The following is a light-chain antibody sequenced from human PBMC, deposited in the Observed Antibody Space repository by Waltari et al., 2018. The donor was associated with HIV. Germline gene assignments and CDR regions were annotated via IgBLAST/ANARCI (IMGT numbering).Light chain of an antibody. V-gene: IGLV3-21*02. CDR2: DYT. CDR1: NIGSKN. Sequence: SFVLTQPPSVSVAPGQTARISCGGNNIGSKNVHWYQQKPGQAPVVVVHDYTDRPSGIPERFSGSNSGNTATLTISRVEVGDEADYHCQVWDTSSDHVIFGGGTKLTV. J-gene: IGLJ2*01. CDR3: QVWDTSSDHVI.